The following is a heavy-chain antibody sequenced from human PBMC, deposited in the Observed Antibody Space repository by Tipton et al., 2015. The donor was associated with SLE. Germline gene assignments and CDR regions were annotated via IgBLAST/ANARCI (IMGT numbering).Heavy chain of an antibody. Sequence: TLSLTCTVSGGSISSYYWSWIRQPPGKGLEWIGYIYYSGSTNYNPSLTSRVTKSVDTSKNQFSLKLSSVAAADTAVYYCARGGVVGATLPFGYWGQGTLVTVSS. CDR3: ARGGVVGATLPFGY. J-gene: IGHJ4*02. CDR2: IYYSGST. D-gene: IGHD1-26*01. CDR1: GGSISSYY. V-gene: IGHV4-59*01.